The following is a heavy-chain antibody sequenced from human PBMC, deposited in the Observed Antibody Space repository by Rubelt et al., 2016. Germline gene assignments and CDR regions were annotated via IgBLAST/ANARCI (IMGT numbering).Heavy chain of an antibody. CDR3: ARDPLPVRGVIMTPTH. D-gene: IGHD3-10*01. J-gene: IGHJ4*02. V-gene: IGHV1-18*01. CDR2: ISAYNGNT. Sequence: QVQLVQSGAEVKKPGSSVKVSCKASGGTFSSYAISWVRQAPGQGLEWMGGISAYNGNTNYAQKLQGRVTMTTDTSTSTAYMELRSLRSDDTAVYYCARDPLPVRGVIMTPTHWGQGTLVTVSS. CDR1: GGTFSSYA.